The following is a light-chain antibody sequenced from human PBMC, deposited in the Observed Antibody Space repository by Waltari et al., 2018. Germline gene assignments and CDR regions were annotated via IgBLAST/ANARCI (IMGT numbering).Light chain of an antibody. V-gene: IGKV1-33*01. CDR1: QDISHY. Sequence: DIQVTQSPSSLSASVGDRVTITCQASQDISHYLNWYQQRPGKAPKVLIYDATLLKIGVPSRFSGSGSGTDFTFAITSLQPEDCAVYYCQQYIDWPRTFGLGTKLEIK. J-gene: IGKJ2*01. CDR3: QQYIDWPRT. CDR2: DAT.